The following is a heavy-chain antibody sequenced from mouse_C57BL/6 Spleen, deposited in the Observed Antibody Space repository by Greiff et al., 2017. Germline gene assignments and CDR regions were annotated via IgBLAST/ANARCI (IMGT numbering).Heavy chain of an antibody. J-gene: IGHJ2*01. Sequence: EVQLVESGGGLVQPGGSMKLSCVASGFTFSNYWMNWVRQSPEKGLEWVAQIRLKSDNYATHYAESVKGRFTISRDDSKSSVYLQMNNLRAEDTGIYYCTAVLRYLYFDYWGQGTTLTVSS. CDR2: IRLKSDNYAT. D-gene: IGHD1-1*01. CDR1: GFTFSNYW. CDR3: TAVLRYLYFDY. V-gene: IGHV6-3*01.